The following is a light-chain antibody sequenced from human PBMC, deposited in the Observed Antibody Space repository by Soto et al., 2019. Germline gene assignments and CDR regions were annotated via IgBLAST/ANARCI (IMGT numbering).Light chain of an antibody. CDR1: QSVSSSY. V-gene: IGKV3-20*01. CDR3: QQYDSSTVT. J-gene: IGKJ2*01. CDR2: GAS. Sequence: ENVLTQSPGTLSLSPGERATLSCRASQSVSSSYLTWYQQKPGQAPRLLIYGASSRATDIPDMFSGSGSGTDFTLSISRLEPEFFAVYYCQQYDSSTVTFGQTTKLEI.